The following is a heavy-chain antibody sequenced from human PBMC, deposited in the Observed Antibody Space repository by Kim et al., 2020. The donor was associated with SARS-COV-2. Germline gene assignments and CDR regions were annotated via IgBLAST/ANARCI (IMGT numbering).Heavy chain of an antibody. Sequence: SETLSLTCAVYGGSFSGYYWSWIRQPPGKGLEWIGEINHSGSTNYNPSLKSRVTISVDTSKNQFSLKLRSVTAADTAVYYCARALPAVAGTRGIFDLWGRGTLVTVSS. CDR3: ARALPAVAGTRGIFDL. CDR1: GGSFSGYY. V-gene: IGHV4-34*01. CDR2: INHSGST. J-gene: IGHJ2*01. D-gene: IGHD6-19*01.